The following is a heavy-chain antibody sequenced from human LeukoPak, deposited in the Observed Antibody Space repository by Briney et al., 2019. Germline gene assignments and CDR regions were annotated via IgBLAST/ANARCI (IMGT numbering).Heavy chain of an antibody. CDR3: AKSPYPYDALDY. Sequence: GGSLRLSCAASGFTFSSYGMHWVRQAPGKGLEWVAVIWYDGSNKYYADSVKGRFTISRDNSKNTLYLQMNSLRAEDTAVYYCAKSPYPYDALDYWGQGTLVTVSS. CDR2: IWYDGSNK. CDR1: GFTFSSYG. D-gene: IGHD3-16*01. J-gene: IGHJ4*02. V-gene: IGHV3-30*02.